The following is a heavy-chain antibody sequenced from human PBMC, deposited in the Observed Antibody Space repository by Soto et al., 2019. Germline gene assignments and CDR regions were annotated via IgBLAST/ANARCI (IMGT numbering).Heavy chain of an antibody. CDR3: ARLGPTVTTDY. CDR1: GGSISSSSYY. CDR2: IYYSGST. V-gene: IGHV4-39*01. D-gene: IGHD4-17*01. Sequence: ETLSLTCTVSGGSISSSSYYWGWIRQPPGKGLEWIGSIYYSGSTYYNPSLKSRVTISVDTSKNQFSLKLSSVTAADTAVYYCARLGPTVTTDYWGQGTLVTVSS. J-gene: IGHJ4*02.